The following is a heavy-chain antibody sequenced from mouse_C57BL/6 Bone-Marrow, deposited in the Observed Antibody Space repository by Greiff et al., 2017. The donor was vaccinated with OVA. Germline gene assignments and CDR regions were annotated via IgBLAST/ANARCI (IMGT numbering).Heavy chain of an antibody. V-gene: IGHV14-4*01. Sequence: EVQRVESGAELVRPGASVKLSCTASGFNIKDDYMHWVKQRPEQGLEWIGWIDPENGDTEYASKFQGKATITADTSSNTAYLQLSSLTSEDTAVYYCTTTYTPDYWGQGTTLTVSS. CDR1: GFNIKDDY. D-gene: IGHD5-1-1*01. CDR3: TTTYTPDY. CDR2: IDPENGDT. J-gene: IGHJ2*01.